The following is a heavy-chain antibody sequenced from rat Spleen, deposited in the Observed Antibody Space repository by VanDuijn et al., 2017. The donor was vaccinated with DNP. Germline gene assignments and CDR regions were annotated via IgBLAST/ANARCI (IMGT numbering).Heavy chain of an antibody. CDR1: GFIFNNYW. Sequence: EVQLVESGGDLVQPGRSLKLSCVASGFIFNNYWMTWIRQVPGKGLEWVASITSSGGSTYYPDSVKGRFTISRDNAKNTLYLQMNSLRSEDTATYYCARDGDVLRVGPRFDYWGQGVMVTVSS. D-gene: IGHD1-7*01. CDR2: ITSSGGST. J-gene: IGHJ2*01. V-gene: IGHV5-31*01. CDR3: ARDGDVLRVGPRFDY.